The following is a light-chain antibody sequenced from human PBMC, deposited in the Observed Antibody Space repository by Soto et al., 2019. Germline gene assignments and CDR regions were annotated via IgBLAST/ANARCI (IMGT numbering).Light chain of an antibody. J-gene: IGLJ1*01. CDR2: EGS. Sequence: QSSLTQPASVSGSPGQSITISCTGTSSDVGSSDLVSWYQQHPGKAPKLIIFEGSRLPSGVPGRFSGSKSGNTASLTISGLQAEDEADYYCCSFASSTTFYVFGTGTKLTVL. V-gene: IGLV2-23*01. CDR3: CSFASSTTFYV. CDR1: SSDVGSSDL.